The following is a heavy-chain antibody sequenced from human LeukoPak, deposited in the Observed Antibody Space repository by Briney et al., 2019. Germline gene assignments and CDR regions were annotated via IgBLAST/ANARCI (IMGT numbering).Heavy chain of an antibody. CDR1: RFTFSYYA. J-gene: IGHJ4*02. D-gene: IGHD6-19*01. Sequence: PGGSLRLSCAASRFTFSYYAMHWVRQAPGKGLEYVSSISNNGETTHYGPSVTGRFTISRDNSKNTLDLQMGGLRADDTAVYYCARVGYSSGWRAPDFDYWGQGTLVTVSS. CDR3: ARVGYSSGWRAPDFDY. CDR2: ISNNGETT. V-gene: IGHV3-64*01.